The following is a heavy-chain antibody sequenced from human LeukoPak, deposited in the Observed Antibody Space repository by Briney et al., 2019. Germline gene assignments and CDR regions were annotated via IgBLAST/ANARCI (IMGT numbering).Heavy chain of an antibody. CDR3: AQGSYGSGTYRFDP. Sequence: GGSLRLSCAASGFTVSSNYMSWVRQAPGKGLEWVSVIYSGGSTYYADSVKGRFTISRDNAKNSLYLQMNSLRAEDTAVYYCAQGSYGSGTYRFDPWGQGTLVTVSS. D-gene: IGHD3-10*01. J-gene: IGHJ5*02. CDR1: GFTVSSNY. CDR2: IYSGGST. V-gene: IGHV3-53*01.